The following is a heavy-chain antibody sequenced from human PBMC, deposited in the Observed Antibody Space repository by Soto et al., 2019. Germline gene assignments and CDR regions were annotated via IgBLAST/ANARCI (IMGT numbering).Heavy chain of an antibody. V-gene: IGHV2-5*02. D-gene: IGHD3-16*01. Sequence: SGPTLVNPTQTLTLTCSFSGFSLSTSRVGVAWIRQPPGKALEWLAIIYWDDDRRYSPSLKTRLAITKDTSKNQVVLTMTNLDPGDTATYYCAHIMITWGGVSALDAFDMWGQGTRVTVS. CDR1: GFSLSTSRVG. J-gene: IGHJ3*02. CDR2: IYWDDDR. CDR3: AHIMITWGGVSALDAFDM.